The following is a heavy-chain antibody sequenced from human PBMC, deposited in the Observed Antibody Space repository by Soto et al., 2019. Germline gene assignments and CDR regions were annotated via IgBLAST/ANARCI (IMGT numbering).Heavy chain of an antibody. V-gene: IGHV3-23*01. CDR2: ISGSGGST. CDR1: GFTVSSYA. J-gene: IGHJ4*02. CDR3: ARRRGYYYDSSGYYYFDY. Sequence: GGSLRLSCAASGFTVSSYAMSWVRQAPGKGLEWVSAISGSGGSTYYADSVKGRFTISRDNSKNTLYLQMNSLRAEDTAVYYCARRRGYYYDSSGYYYFDYWGQGTLVTVSS. D-gene: IGHD3-22*01.